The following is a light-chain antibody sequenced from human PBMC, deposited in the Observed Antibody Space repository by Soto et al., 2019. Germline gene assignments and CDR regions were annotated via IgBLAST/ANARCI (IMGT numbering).Light chain of an antibody. CDR3: QQCGSSWT. CDR2: GAS. CDR1: QSVSSSY. V-gene: IGKV3-20*01. J-gene: IGKJ1*01. Sequence: EIVLTQSPGTLSLSPGERATLSCRASQSVSSSYLAWYQQKPGQSPRLLIYGASSRATGIPDWFSGSGSGTDFTLTISRLEPEDFAVYYCQQCGSSWTFGQGTKVEIK.